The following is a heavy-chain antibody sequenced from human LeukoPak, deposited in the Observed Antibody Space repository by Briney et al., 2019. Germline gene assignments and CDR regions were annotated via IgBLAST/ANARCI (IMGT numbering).Heavy chain of an antibody. D-gene: IGHD6-19*01. CDR3: ARSPSSSGWYADY. Sequence: ASVKVSCKASGYTFSSNGISWVRQAPGQGLEWMGWISAYNGATNYAQKLQGRVTMTTDTSTNTAYMELRSLRSDDTAVYYCARSPSSSGWYADYWGQGTLVTVSS. V-gene: IGHV1-18*01. J-gene: IGHJ4*02. CDR2: ISAYNGAT. CDR1: GYTFSSNG.